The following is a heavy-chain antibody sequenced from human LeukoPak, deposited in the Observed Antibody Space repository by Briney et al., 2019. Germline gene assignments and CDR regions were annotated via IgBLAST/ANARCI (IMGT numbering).Heavy chain of an antibody. CDR3: ARSRFLMIDAYDY. CDR1: GDSISSSGYY. D-gene: IGHD2-2*01. V-gene: IGHV4-39*01. Sequence: SETLSLTCTVSGDSISSSGYYWGWIRQPPGKGLEWIGSIFHSGSAYYNPSLKSRVTISLDTSKNQFSLKLSSVTATAVYSCARSRFLMIDAYDYWGPGTLVTVSS. CDR2: IFHSGSA. J-gene: IGHJ4*02.